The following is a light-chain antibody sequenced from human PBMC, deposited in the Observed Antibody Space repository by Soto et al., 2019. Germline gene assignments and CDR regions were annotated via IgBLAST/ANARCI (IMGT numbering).Light chain of an antibody. CDR2: DVI. CDR3: NAFTTNDTFV. CDR1: TTF. J-gene: IGLJ1*01. V-gene: IGLV2-14*03. Sequence: QSALTQPASVSGSPGQSITISCTGATTFVSWYQQHPGKAPKLIIYDVINRPSGISKRFSGSKSDNTASLTISGLQAEDESVYYCNAFTTNDTFVFGTGTKVTVL.